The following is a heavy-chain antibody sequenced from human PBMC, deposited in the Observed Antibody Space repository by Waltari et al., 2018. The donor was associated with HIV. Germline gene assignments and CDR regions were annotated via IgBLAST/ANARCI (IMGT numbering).Heavy chain of an antibody. V-gene: IGHV3-9*01. CDR1: VFTFDKYA. J-gene: IGHJ6*02. CDR3: GKDLTPGGLDV. CDR2: FSLDSDRI. Sequence: EVQLVESGGGLVQPGGSLRLSCAVPVFTFDKYAMHWVRQVPGKGLEWVSGFSLDSDRIDYADSVKGRFTVSRDNAKNSLYLQMNSLRVEDTALYYCGKDLTPGGLDVWGQGTTVIVSS.